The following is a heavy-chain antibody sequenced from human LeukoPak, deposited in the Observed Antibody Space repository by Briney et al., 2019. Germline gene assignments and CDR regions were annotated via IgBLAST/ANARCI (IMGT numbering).Heavy chain of an antibody. CDR2: IYHSGNT. CDR3: AKIGGNVVF. V-gene: IGHV4-4*02. J-gene: IGHJ4*02. CDR1: GDSITSSNW. D-gene: IGHD4-23*01. Sequence: PSETLSLTCAVSGDSITSSNWWSWVRQPPEKGLEWIGEIYHSGNTNYNPPLKSRVTISLDKSKNQFSLKLKSVPAADTAVYYCAKIGGNVVFWGQGTLVTVSS.